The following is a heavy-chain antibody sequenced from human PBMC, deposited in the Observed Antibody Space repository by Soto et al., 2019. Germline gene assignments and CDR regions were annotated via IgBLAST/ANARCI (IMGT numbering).Heavy chain of an antibody. CDR3: ARQGXEXXLVXYYYYGMDV. D-gene: IGHD6-13*01. J-gene: IGHJ6*01. Sequence: SETLSLTCTVSGGSISSSSYYWGWISQPPGKGLEWIGSIYYSGSTYYNPSLKSRVTISVDTSKNHFSLKLSSVTAADTAVYNCARQGXEXXLVXYYYYGMDVXXQGTTVT. V-gene: IGHV4-39*01. CDR2: IYYSGST. CDR1: GGSISSSSYY.